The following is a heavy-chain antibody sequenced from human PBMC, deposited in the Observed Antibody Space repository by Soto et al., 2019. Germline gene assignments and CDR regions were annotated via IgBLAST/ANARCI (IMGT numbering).Heavy chain of an antibody. J-gene: IGHJ6*02. CDR1: GGSISSGGYY. CDR2: IYYSGST. Sequence: SETLSLTCTVSGGSISSGGYYWSWIRQHPGKGLEWIGYIYYSGSTYYNPSLKSRVTISLDTSKNQFSLKLSSVTAADTAVYYCARDRVMATSSLYYGMDVWGQGTTVTVSS. V-gene: IGHV4-31*03. D-gene: IGHD5-12*01. CDR3: ARDRVMATSSLYYGMDV.